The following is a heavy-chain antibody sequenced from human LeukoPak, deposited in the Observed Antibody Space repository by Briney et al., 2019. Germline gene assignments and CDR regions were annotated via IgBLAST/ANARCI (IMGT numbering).Heavy chain of an antibody. CDR2: ISSSGSTI. Sequence: PGGSLRLSCAASGFTFSDYYMSWIRHAPGKGLEWVSYISSSGSTIYYADSVKGRFTISRHNAKNSLYLQMNSLRAEDTAVYYCAREATVTTPYFDYWGQGTLVAVSS. V-gene: IGHV3-11*01. CDR1: GFTFSDYY. CDR3: AREATVTTPYFDY. J-gene: IGHJ4*02. D-gene: IGHD4-17*01.